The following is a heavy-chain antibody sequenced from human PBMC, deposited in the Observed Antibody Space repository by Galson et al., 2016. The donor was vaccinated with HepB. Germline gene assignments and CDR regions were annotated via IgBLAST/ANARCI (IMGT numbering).Heavy chain of an antibody. CDR1: GYRFFTYG. D-gene: IGHD4-11*01. CDR2: ISANSGNT. CDR3: ARDVQFRFDY. Sequence: SVKVSCKASGYRFFTYGISWVRQAPGKGLEWLGWISANSGNTIYAQKLQDRVTMTRDTSASTVYMDLRTLRSDDTAVYYCARDVQFRFDYWGQGTLVTVSS. V-gene: IGHV1-18*04. J-gene: IGHJ4*02.